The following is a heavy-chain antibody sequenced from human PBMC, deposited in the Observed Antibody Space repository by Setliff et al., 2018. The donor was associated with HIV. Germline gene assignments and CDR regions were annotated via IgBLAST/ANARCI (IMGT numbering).Heavy chain of an antibody. D-gene: IGHD5-12*01. Sequence: SETLSLTCTVSGGSINSGHYYWSWIRHHPGKGLEWIGYIYYTGSTYFNPSLNSRVTISVDTSRNQFSLKLTSVTAADTALYFCARLGDSGYDFRGYFDYWGQGKLVTVSS. CDR1: GGSINSGHYY. J-gene: IGHJ4*02. V-gene: IGHV4-31*03. CDR3: ARLGDSGYDFRGYFDY. CDR2: IYYTGST.